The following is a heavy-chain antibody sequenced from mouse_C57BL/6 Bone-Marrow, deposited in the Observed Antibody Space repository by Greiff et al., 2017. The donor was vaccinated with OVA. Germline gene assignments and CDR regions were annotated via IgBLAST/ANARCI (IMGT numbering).Heavy chain of an antibody. Sequence: VQLQQSGTVLARPGASVKMSCKTSGYTFTSYWMHWVKQRPGQGLEWIGAIYPGNSDTSYNQKFKGKAKLTAATSASTAYMELSSLTNEDSAVYYCTTNPAVVALCWFDYWGQGTTLTVSS. D-gene: IGHD1-1*01. CDR3: TTNPAVVALCWFDY. CDR2: IYPGNSDT. V-gene: IGHV1-5*01. CDR1: GYTFTSYW. J-gene: IGHJ2*01.